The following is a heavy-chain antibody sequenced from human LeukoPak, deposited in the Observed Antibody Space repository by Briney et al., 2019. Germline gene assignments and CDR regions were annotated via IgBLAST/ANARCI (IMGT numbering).Heavy chain of an antibody. CDR3: AKDLVGATSAGYDY. CDR2: IRYDGSNK. CDR1: GFTFSSYA. D-gene: IGHD1-26*01. V-gene: IGHV3-30*02. J-gene: IGHJ4*02. Sequence: GGSLRLSCAASGFTFSSYAMHWVRQAPGKGLEWVAFIRYDGSNKYYADSVKGRFTISRDNSKNTLYLQMNSLRAEDTAVYYCAKDLVGATSAGYDYWGQGTLVTVSS.